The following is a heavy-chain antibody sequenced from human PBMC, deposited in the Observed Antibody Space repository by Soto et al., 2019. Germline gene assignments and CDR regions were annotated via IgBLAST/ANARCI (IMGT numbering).Heavy chain of an antibody. Sequence: SQTLSLTCTVSGGSISSSSYYWGWIRQPPGKGLEWIGSIYYSGSTYYNPSLKSLVTISVDTAKNQFSLKLVSVTAADTAVYYCARHHPDSSSWYGVTLGWYFDLWGRGTLVTVSS. D-gene: IGHD6-13*01. CDR3: ARHHPDSSSWYGVTLGWYFDL. CDR2: IYYSGST. CDR1: GGSISSSSYY. V-gene: IGHV4-39*01. J-gene: IGHJ2*01.